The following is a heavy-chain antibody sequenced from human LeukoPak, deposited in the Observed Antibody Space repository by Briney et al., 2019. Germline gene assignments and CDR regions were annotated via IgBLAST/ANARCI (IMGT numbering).Heavy chain of an antibody. J-gene: IGHJ3*02. D-gene: IGHD1-26*01. V-gene: IGHV4-59*12. Sequence: SSETLSLTCTVSGGSISGYYWSWIRQPPGKGLEWIGYIYYSGSTNYNPSLKSRVTISVDTSKNQFSLKLSSVTAADTAVYYCARDSSGSYEDAFDIWGQGTMVTVSS. CDR3: ARDSSGSYEDAFDI. CDR1: GGSISGYY. CDR2: IYYSGST.